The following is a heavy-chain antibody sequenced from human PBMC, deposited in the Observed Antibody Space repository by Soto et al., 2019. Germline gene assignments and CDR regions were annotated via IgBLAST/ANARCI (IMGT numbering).Heavy chain of an antibody. D-gene: IGHD1-1*01. CDR2: ISGSGGST. J-gene: IGHJ4*02. Sequence: GGSLRLSCAASGFSFSTYAMSWVRQAPGKGLEWVSGISGSGGSTYYADSVEGRFTISRDNSKNTLYLQMNSLRVEDTAVYYCARLEGLATISYYFDFWGQGALVTVSS. V-gene: IGHV3-23*01. CDR3: ARLEGLATISYYFDF. CDR1: GFSFSTYA.